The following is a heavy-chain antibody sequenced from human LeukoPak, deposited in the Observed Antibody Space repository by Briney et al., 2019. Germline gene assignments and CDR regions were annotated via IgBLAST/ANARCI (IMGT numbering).Heavy chain of an antibody. CDR1: GFTFSSYS. CDR3: ARKYYDFWSGSFAFDI. Sequence: GSLRLSCAAPGFTFSSYSMNWVRQAPGKGLEWIGEINHSGSTNYNPSLKSRVTISVDTSKNQFSLKLSSVTAADTAVYYCARKYYDFWSGSFAFDIWGQGTMVTVSS. D-gene: IGHD3-3*01. V-gene: IGHV4-34*01. J-gene: IGHJ3*02. CDR2: INHSGST.